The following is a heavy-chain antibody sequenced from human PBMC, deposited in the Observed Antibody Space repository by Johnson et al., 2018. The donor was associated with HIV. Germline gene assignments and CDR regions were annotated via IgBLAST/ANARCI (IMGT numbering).Heavy chain of an antibody. V-gene: IGHV3-74*01. CDR3: ARDQYSYVYTDAFDI. CDR1: GFTFSSYW. J-gene: IGHJ3*02. D-gene: IGHD5-18*01. CDR2: ISSDGSST. Sequence: VQLVESGGGLVQPGGSLILSCAASGFTFSSYWMHWVRQAPGKGLVWVSRISSDGSSTYYADSVKGRFTISRDNSKNTLYLQMNSLRAEDTAVYYCARDQYSYVYTDAFDIWGQGTMVTVSS.